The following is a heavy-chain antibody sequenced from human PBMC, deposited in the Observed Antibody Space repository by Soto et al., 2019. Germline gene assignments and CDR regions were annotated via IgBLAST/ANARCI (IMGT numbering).Heavy chain of an antibody. V-gene: IGHV3-30*18. CDR3: AKDALYSGSYYRDY. Sequence: QVQLVESGGGVVQPGRSLRLSCAASGFTFSSYGMHWVRQAPGKGLEWVAVISYDGSNKYYADSVKGRFTISRDNSKKTRDLQMNSLRAEDTAVYYCAKDALYSGSYYRDYWGQGTLVTVSS. J-gene: IGHJ4*02. D-gene: IGHD1-26*01. CDR2: ISYDGSNK. CDR1: GFTFSSYG.